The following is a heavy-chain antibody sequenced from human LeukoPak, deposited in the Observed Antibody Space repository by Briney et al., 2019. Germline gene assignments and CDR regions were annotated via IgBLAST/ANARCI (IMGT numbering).Heavy chain of an antibody. CDR2: IFHSGST. V-gene: IGHV4-38-2*02. Sequence: SETLSLTCTVSDYSINSDYYWGWIRQPPGKGLEWIGSIFHSGSTYYNPSLKSRVTISLDTSKNQFSLKLNSVTAADTAVYYCARVRRTYYYYMDVWGKGTTITVSS. CDR3: ARVRRTYYYYMDV. J-gene: IGHJ6*03. CDR1: DYSINSDYY.